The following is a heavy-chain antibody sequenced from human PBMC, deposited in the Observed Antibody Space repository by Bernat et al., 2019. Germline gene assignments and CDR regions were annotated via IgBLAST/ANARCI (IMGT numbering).Heavy chain of an antibody. Sequence: QVQLVESGGGVVQPGRSLRLSCAASGFTFSSYAMRWVRQAPGKGLEWVAVISYDGSNKYYADSVKGRFTISRDNSKNTLYLQMNSLRAEDTAVYYCARGSNFDYWGQGTLVTVSS. CDR3: ARGSNFDY. CDR1: GFTFSSYA. V-gene: IGHV3-30-3*01. CDR2: ISYDGSNK. J-gene: IGHJ4*02.